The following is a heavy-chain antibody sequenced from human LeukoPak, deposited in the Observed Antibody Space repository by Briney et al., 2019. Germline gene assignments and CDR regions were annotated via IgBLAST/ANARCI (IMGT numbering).Heavy chain of an antibody. CDR3: ARILGATTVQYYFDY. CDR2: IYHSGST. J-gene: IGHJ4*02. Sequence: SETLSLTCTVSGGSISSGGYYWSWIRQPPGKGLEWIGYIYHSGSTYYNPSLKSRVTISVDRSKNQFSLKLSSVTAADTAVYYCARILGATTVQYYFDYWGQGTLVTVSS. V-gene: IGHV4-30-2*01. D-gene: IGHD1-26*01. CDR1: GGSISSGGYY.